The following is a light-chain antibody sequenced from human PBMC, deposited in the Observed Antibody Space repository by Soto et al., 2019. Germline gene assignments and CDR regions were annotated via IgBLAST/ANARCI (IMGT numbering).Light chain of an antibody. CDR3: FSYTGGDTHWV. CDR2: NVS. J-gene: IGLJ3*02. Sequence: QSVLTQPASVSGSPGQSITISCTGTSSDVGTYNLVSWYQHHPGKAPKLIIYNVSQWPSGLSTRFSGSKSGNTASLTISGVQPEDEAVYYCFSYTGGDTHWVFGGGTKVTVL. CDR1: SSDVGTYNL. V-gene: IGLV2-23*02.